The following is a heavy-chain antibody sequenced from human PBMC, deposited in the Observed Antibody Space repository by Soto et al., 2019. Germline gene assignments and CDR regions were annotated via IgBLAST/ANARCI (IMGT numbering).Heavy chain of an antibody. V-gene: IGHV1-2*02. J-gene: IGHJ6*02. CDR1: GYTFTGYY. D-gene: IGHD2-15*01. Sequence: ASVKVSCKASGYTFTGYYMHWVRQAPGQGLEWMGWINPNSGGTNYAQKFQGRVTMTRDTSISTAYMELSRLRSDDTAVYYCASAGGYCRGGSCYSHYYYGMDVWGQGTTVTVSS. CDR2: INPNSGGT. CDR3: ASAGGYCRGGSCYSHYYYGMDV.